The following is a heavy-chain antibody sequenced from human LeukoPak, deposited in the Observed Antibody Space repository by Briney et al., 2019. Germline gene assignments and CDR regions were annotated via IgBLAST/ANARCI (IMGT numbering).Heavy chain of an antibody. CDR2: IWYDGSNK. CDR1: GFTFSSYG. Sequence: PGRPLRLSCAASGFTFSSYGMHWVRQAPGKGLEWVAVIWYDGSNKYYADSVKGRFTISRDNSKNTVYLQMNSLRAEDTAVYHCARDYNSSGYSPSHWGQGTLVTVSS. V-gene: IGHV3-33*01. CDR3: ARDYNSSGYSPSH. J-gene: IGHJ4*02. D-gene: IGHD3-22*01.